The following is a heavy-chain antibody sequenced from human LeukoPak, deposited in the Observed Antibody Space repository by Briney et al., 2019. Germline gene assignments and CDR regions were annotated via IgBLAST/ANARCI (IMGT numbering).Heavy chain of an antibody. CDR3: ARDKDYYGSGSSNWFDP. CDR1: GDSVSSNSAA. D-gene: IGHD3-10*01. Sequence: SQTLSLTCAISGDSVSSNSAAWNWIRQSPSRGLEWLGRTYYRSKWYNDYAVSVKSRITINPDTSKNQFSLQLNSVTPEDTAVYYCARDKDYYGSGSSNWFDPWGQGTLVTVSS. V-gene: IGHV6-1*01. J-gene: IGHJ5*02. CDR2: TYYRSKWYN.